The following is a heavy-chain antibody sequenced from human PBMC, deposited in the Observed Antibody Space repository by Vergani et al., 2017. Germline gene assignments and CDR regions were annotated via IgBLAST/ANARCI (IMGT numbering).Heavy chain of an antibody. D-gene: IGHD4-23*01. CDR3: AREKTTVVTPGAFYI. CDR2: IYHSGST. V-gene: IGHV4-4*03. J-gene: IGHJ3*02. Sequence: QVQLQESGPGLVKPPGTLSLTCAVSGGSISSSNWWSWVRQPPGKGLEWIGDIYHSGSTNYNPSLNSRVTISVDKSKNQFSLKLSSVTAADTAVYYCAREKTTVVTPGAFYIWGQGTMVTVSS. CDR1: GGSISSSNW.